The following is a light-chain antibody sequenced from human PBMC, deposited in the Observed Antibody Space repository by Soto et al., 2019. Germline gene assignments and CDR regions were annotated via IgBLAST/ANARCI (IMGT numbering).Light chain of an antibody. CDR1: QGISSY. CDR3: QQLNSYPQIT. Sequence: PFTPSPSSLSASVGDRVTITCRARQGISSYLAWYQQKPGKAPKLLIYAASTLQSGVPSRFSGSGSGTDFTLTISSLQPEDFATYYCQQLNSYPQITFGQGTRLEIK. V-gene: IGKV1-9*01. J-gene: IGKJ5*01. CDR2: AAS.